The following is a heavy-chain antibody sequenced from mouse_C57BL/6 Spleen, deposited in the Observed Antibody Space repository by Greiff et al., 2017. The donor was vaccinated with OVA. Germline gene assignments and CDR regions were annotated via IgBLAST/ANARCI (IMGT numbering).Heavy chain of an antibody. CDR3: SDGYYWFAY. J-gene: IGHJ3*01. Sequence: LQESGPELVKPGASVKISCKASGYAFSSSWMNWVKQRPGKGLEWIGRIYPGDGDTNYNGKFKGKATLTADKSSSTAYMQLSSLTSEDSAVYFCSDGYYWFAYWGQGTLVTVSA. CDR2: IYPGDGDT. D-gene: IGHD2-3*01. V-gene: IGHV1-82*01. CDR1: GYAFSSSW.